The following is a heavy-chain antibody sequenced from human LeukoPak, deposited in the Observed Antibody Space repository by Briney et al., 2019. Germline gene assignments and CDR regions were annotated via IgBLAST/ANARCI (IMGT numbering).Heavy chain of an antibody. J-gene: IGHJ5*02. V-gene: IGHV4-4*07. D-gene: IGHD3-10*01. CDR1: GGSISSYY. CDR3: ARDQVASYGSGSGWFDP. CDR2: IFTTGST. Sequence: PSETLSLTCSVSGGSISSYYWSWIRQPAGKGLEWIGRIFTTGSTNYNPSLKSRVTISVDKSKNLCSLNLSSVTAADTAVYYCARDQVASYGSGSGWFDPWGQGTLVTVSS.